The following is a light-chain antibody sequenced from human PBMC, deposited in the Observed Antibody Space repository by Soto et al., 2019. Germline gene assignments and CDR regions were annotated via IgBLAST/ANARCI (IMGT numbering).Light chain of an antibody. J-gene: IGLJ1*01. CDR3: MSYTTTSSFV. CDR1: RSDIGTYNY. CDR2: DVS. V-gene: IGLV2-14*03. Sequence: QSALTQPASMSGSPGQSITISCTGTRSDIGTYNYLSWYQQHPGKAPRLVISDVSNRPSGVSNRFSGSKSGNTASLTITGLQSEDEADYYCMSYTTTSSFVFGSGTKVT.